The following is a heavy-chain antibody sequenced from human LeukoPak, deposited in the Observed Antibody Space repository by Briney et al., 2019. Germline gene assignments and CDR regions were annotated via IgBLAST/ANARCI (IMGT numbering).Heavy chain of an antibody. D-gene: IGHD3-3*01. J-gene: IGHJ5*02. V-gene: IGHV1-69*05. CDR1: GCTFSSYA. Sequence: GASVKVSCKASGCTFSSYAISWVRQAPGQGLEWMGGIIPIFGTANYAQKFQGRVTMARDTSISTAYMELRRLKSDDTAVYYCARDFRVTTEYNWFDPWGQGTLVTVSS. CDR2: IIPIFGTA. CDR3: ARDFRVTTEYNWFDP.